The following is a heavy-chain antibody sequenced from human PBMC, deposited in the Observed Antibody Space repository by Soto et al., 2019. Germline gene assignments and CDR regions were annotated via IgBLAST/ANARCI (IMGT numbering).Heavy chain of an antibody. CDR3: ARALCSGIAVAGDFDY. D-gene: IGHD6-19*01. CDR1: GYTFTSYY. V-gene: IGHV1-46*01. Sequence: ASVKVSCKASGYTFTSYYMHWVRQAPGQGLEWMGIINPSGGSTSYAQKFQGRVTMTRDTSTSTVYMELSSLRSEGTAVYYCARALCSGIAVAGDFDYWGQGTLVTVSS. J-gene: IGHJ4*02. CDR2: INPSGGST.